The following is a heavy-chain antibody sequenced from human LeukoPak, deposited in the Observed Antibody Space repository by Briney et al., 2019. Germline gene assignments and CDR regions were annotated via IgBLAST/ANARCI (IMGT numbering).Heavy chain of an antibody. CDR1: GGSISSYY. V-gene: IGHV4-4*07. CDR3: ARAGSHHAFDI. J-gene: IGHJ3*02. Sequence: SETLSLTCTVSGGSISSYYWSWFRQPAGKGLEWIGRIYSSGSTNYNSSLKSRLTMSVDTSKNELSLKLSSVTAADTAVYYCARAGSHHAFDIWGQGTMVTVSS. CDR2: IYSSGST. D-gene: IGHD1-26*01.